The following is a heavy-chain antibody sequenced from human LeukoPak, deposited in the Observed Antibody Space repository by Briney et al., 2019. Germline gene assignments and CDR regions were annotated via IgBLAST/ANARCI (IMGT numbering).Heavy chain of an antibody. CDR2: IWYDGSNK. D-gene: IGHD3-9*01. V-gene: IGHV3-33*01. CDR3: SREYFDWSRNYYYGMDV. J-gene: IGHJ6*02. Sequence: PGGSLRLSCAASGFTFNNYGMHWVRRAPGKGLEWMALIWYDGSNKYYADSVKGRFTISRDNSKNTLYLQMNSLRAEDTAVYYCSREYFDWSRNYYYGMDVWGQGTTVTVSS. CDR1: GFTFNNYG.